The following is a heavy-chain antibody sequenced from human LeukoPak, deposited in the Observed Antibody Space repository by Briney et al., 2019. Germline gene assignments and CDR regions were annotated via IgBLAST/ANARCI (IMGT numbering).Heavy chain of an antibody. Sequence: AASVKVSRKSSGYIFTSYYMHWVRQAPGHGLEWMGIINPDGGGTTYAQKFQGRVTMTRDTSTTTVYMELSSLRSEDTAVYYCARETDIAAAANYFDYWGQGTLVTVSS. CDR3: ARETDIAAAANYFDY. CDR2: INPDGGGT. J-gene: IGHJ4*02. V-gene: IGHV1-46*01. CDR1: GYIFTSYY. D-gene: IGHD6-13*01.